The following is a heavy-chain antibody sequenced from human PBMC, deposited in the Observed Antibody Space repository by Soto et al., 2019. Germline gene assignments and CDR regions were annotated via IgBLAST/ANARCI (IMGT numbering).Heavy chain of an antibody. CDR1: GCTFSSYA. V-gene: IGHV1-69*13. Sequence: GXSVKVSCQSSGCTFSSYAIGLVRQAPGQGREWLGGISPIFGRANCPQKFQVRVTITAEEPTSTAYMDLTSMRSEDTAVYYCARTYYDSSGYYRPARYWGQGTRATV. CDR3: ARTYYDSSGYYRPARY. CDR2: ISPIFGRA. J-gene: IGHJ4*02. D-gene: IGHD3-22*01.